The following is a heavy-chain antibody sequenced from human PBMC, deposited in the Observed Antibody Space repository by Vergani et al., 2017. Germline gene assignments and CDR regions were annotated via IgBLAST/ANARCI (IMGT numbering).Heavy chain of an antibody. CDR2: IYYSGST. CDR3: ARGETRTDWLDP. CDR1: GASIRSSNYY. Sequence: QLQLQESGPGLVKPSATLSLTCSVSGASIRSSNYYWGWIRQPPGKGLEWIASIYYSGSTYYNPSLKSRVTISVDTSKNQFSLKVHSVTAADTAVYYCARGETRTDWLDPWGQGTQVIVSS. D-gene: IGHD3/OR15-3a*01. J-gene: IGHJ5*02. V-gene: IGHV4-39*01.